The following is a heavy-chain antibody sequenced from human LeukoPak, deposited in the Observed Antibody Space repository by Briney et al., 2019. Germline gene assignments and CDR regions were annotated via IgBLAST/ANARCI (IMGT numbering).Heavy chain of an antibody. CDR3: ARGHPYYDILTDNPDAFDI. CDR2: MNPNSGNT. D-gene: IGHD3-9*01. V-gene: IGHV1-8*01. J-gene: IGHJ3*02. Sequence: GASVKVSCKASGYTFTSYDINWVRQATGQGLEWMGWMNPNSGNTGYAQKFQGRVTMTRNTSISTAYMELSSLRSEDTAVYYCARGHPYYDILTDNPDAFDIWGQGTMVTVSS. CDR1: GYTFTSYD.